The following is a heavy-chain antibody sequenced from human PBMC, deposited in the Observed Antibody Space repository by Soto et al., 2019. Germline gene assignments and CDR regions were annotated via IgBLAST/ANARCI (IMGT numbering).Heavy chain of an antibody. J-gene: IGHJ3*02. CDR1: GFTFSSYA. CDR3: ANDRDDIGMVDAFEI. D-gene: IGHD2-15*01. CDR2: ISGRGVTT. V-gene: IGHV3-23*01. Sequence: EMQLLESGGDLVQPGGSLRLSCAASGFTFSSYAMTWVRQAPGKGLEYVSAISGRGVTTYYADSMKGRFTISRDNSKNTLYLQLNSLRADDTDVYYCANDRDDIGMVDAFEIWGQGTMVTVSS.